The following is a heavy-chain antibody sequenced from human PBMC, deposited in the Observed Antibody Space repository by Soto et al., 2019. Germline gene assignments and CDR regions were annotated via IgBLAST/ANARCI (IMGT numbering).Heavy chain of an antibody. CDR3: XXXXXXXXXATSNFVDY. Sequence: SCAASGFTFSSYSMNWVRQAPGKGLEWVSSISSSSSYIYYADSVKGRFTISRDNAKNSLYLQMNSLRAEDTAVYYXXXXXXXXXXATSNFVDYXXXXTLVTVSS. CDR1: GFTFSSYS. J-gene: IGHJ4*02. D-gene: IGHD4-4*01. V-gene: IGHV3-21*01. CDR2: ISSSSSYI.